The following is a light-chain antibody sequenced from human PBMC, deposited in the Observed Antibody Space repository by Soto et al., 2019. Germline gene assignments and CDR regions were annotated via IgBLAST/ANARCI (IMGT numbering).Light chain of an antibody. Sequence: EIVVTQSPGTLSLSPGERATLSCRASQSVSSNFLAWLQQKPGQAPRLLIYGASSRATGIPDRFSGSGSGTDFTLTISRLEPEDFAVYYCQQYGTSPYTFGQGTKLEIK. CDR1: QSVSSNF. V-gene: IGKV3-20*01. CDR3: QQYGTSPYT. CDR2: GAS. J-gene: IGKJ2*01.